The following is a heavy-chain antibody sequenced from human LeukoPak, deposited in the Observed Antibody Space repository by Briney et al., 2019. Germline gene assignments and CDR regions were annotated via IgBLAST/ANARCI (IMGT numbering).Heavy chain of an antibody. V-gene: IGHV3-7*01. CDR2: IRQDGSQK. CDR3: ARDGYCSGGSCHPFDY. J-gene: IGHJ4*02. D-gene: IGHD2-15*01. CDR1: GFTFSSYW. Sequence: GGSLRLSCAASGFTFSSYWMSWVRQAPGKGLEWVATIRQDGSQKYYVDSVKGRFTISRDNAKNSLYLQMNSLRAEDTAVYYCARDGYCSGGSCHPFDYWGQGTLVTVSS.